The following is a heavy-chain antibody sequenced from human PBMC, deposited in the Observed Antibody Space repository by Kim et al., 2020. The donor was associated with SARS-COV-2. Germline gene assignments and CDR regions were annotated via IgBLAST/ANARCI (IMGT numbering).Heavy chain of an antibody. CDR1: GGTFSSYA. D-gene: IGHD3-16*01. V-gene: IGHV1-69*13. CDR2: IIPIFGTA. CDR3: ARDWAGEVHPNSGYYYYGMDI. J-gene: IGHJ6*02. Sequence: SVKVSCKSSGGTFSSYAISWVRQPPGQGLEWMGGIIPIFGTANYAQKFQGRVTITSDESTSTAYMEPSSLRSEDTAVYYCARDWAGEVHPNSGYYYYGMDIWGQGTTVTVSS.